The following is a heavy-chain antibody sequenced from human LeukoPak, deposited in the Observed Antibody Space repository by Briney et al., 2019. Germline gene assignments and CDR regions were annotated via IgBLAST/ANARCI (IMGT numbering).Heavy chain of an antibody. D-gene: IGHD3-10*01. CDR3: ARNYYASGSDDAFDI. CDR1: GDSISSYY. CDR2: IYYIGNT. Sequence: SETLSLTCTVSGDSISSYYWSWIRQPPGKGLEWIGYIYYIGNTNYSPSLKSRVTISVDTSKNQFSLKLSSVTAADTAVYYCARNYYASGSDDAFDIWGQGTMVTVSS. V-gene: IGHV4-59*01. J-gene: IGHJ3*02.